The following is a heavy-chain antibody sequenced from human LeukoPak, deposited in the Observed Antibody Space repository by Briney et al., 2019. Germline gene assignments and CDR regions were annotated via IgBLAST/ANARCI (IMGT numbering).Heavy chain of an antibody. V-gene: IGHV1-2*05. J-gene: IGHJ4*02. CDR1: GYTFTGYY. CDR3: ARDLGYSSGWYVLGY. D-gene: IGHD6-19*01. CDR2: INPNSGGT. Sequence: GASVKVSCKVSGYTFTGYYMHWVRQAPGQGREWMGRINPNSGGTNYGKKFQGRLTITRDTSISTAYMGLSRLRSDQTGVYYRARDLGYSSGWYVLGYWGQGTLVTVSS.